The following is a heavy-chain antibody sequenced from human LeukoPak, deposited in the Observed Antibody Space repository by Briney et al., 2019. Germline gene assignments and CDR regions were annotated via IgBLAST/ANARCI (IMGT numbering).Heavy chain of an antibody. CDR1: GFTFSSYS. V-gene: IGHV3-21*01. J-gene: IGHJ4*02. Sequence: GGSLRLSCAASGFTFSSYSMNWVRQAPGKGLEWVSSISSSSSFIYYADSVKGRFTISRDNAKNSLYLQMNSLRAEDTAVYYCARIGQPPLFDYWGQGTLVTVSS. CDR3: ARIGQPPLFDY. CDR2: ISSSSSFI. D-gene: IGHD1-14*01.